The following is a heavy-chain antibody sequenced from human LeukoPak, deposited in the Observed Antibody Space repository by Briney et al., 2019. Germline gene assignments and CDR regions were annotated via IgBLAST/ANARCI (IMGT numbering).Heavy chain of an antibody. CDR2: IFNNGST. J-gene: IGHJ4*02. V-gene: IGHV4-39*07. CDR1: GGSISSSKYY. D-gene: IGHD3-16*01. Sequence: SETLSLTCTVSGGSISSSKYYWGWIRQPPGEGLEWIGTIFNNGSTHYNPSLKSRVTISVDTSKNQFSLKLRSVTAADTAVYYCARGGVLKSLDYWGQGTLVTVSS. CDR3: ARGGVLKSLDY.